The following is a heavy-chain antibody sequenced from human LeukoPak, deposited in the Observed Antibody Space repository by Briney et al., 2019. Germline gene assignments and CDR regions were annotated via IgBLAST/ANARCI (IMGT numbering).Heavy chain of an antibody. D-gene: IGHD2-15*01. J-gene: IGHJ6*03. CDR2: IYYSGST. CDR3: ARDRGVVVAEYYMDV. CDR1: GGSISSYY. Sequence: PSETLSLTCTVSGGSISSYYWSWIRQPPGKGLEWIGYIYYSGSTNYNPSLKSRVTISVDTSKNQFPLKLSSVTAADTAVYYCARDRGVVVAEYYMDVWGKGTTVTVSS. V-gene: IGHV4-59*01.